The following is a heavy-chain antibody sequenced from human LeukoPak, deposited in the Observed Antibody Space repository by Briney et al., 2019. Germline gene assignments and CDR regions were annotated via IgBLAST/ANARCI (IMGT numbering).Heavy chain of an antibody. Sequence: PGRSLRLSCAASGFTFSSYGMHWVRQAPGKGLEWVAVISYDGSNKYYADSVKGRFTISRDNSKNTLYLQMNSLKSEDTAVYYCTTDYGSGSYRYFNYWGQGTLVTVSS. CDR2: ISYDGSNK. D-gene: IGHD3-10*01. CDR1: GFTFSSYG. V-gene: IGHV3-30*03. CDR3: TTDYGSGSYRYFNY. J-gene: IGHJ4*02.